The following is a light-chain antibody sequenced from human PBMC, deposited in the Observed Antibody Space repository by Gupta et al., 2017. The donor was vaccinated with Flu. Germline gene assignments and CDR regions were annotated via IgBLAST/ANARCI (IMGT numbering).Light chain of an antibody. CDR1: NIGSKS. CDR3: QVWDSSSDHPWV. J-gene: IGLJ3*02. Sequence: HTARITCGGNNIGSKSVHWYQQKPGQSPVLVVYDDSDRPSGSPERFSGSNSGNTATLTISRVAAGDEADYYCQVWDSSSDHPWVFGGGTKLTVL. CDR2: DDS. V-gene: IGLV3-21*02.